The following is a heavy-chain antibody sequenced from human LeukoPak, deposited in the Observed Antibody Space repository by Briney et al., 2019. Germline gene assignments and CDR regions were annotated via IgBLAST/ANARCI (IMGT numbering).Heavy chain of an antibody. V-gene: IGHV3-74*01. Sequence: GGSLRLSCAASGFTFSNYWMHWVRQAPGKELVWLSRNNYDGSTTGYADSVKGRFTISRDNAKNTLYLQMNSLRAEDTAVYYCAKLGGSIAVAPFYDYWGQGTLVTVSS. CDR1: GFTFSNYW. J-gene: IGHJ4*02. D-gene: IGHD6-19*01. CDR3: AKLGGSIAVAPFYDY. CDR2: NNYDGSTT.